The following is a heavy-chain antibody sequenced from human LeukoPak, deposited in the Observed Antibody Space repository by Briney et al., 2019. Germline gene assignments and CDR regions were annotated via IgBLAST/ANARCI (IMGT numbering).Heavy chain of an antibody. J-gene: IGHJ3*02. CDR3: AISYNYPTSEYAGNDAFDI. D-gene: IGHD3-22*01. V-gene: IGHV1-18*01. Sequence: ASVKLSCKASGYNFASFDINWVSQAPGQGLEWMGWISTYNGNTNYAQKVQGRVTMTTDTSTSTAYMELRSLRSDDTAIYFCAISYNYPTSEYAGNDAFDIWGQGTLVTVS. CDR2: ISTYNGNT. CDR1: GYNFASFD.